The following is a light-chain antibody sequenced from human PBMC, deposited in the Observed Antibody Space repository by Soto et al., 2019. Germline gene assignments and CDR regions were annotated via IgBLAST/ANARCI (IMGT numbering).Light chain of an antibody. J-gene: IGLJ1*01. CDR3: CSYAGSYTYV. V-gene: IGLV2-11*01. CDR2: DVS. Sequence: QSALTQPRSVSGSPGQSVTISCTGTSSDIGVYNYVSWYQQHPGKAPKLMIYDVSKRPSGVPDRFSGSKSGNTASLTISGLQAEDEADYYCCSYAGSYTYVFATGTKLTV. CDR1: SSDIGVYNY.